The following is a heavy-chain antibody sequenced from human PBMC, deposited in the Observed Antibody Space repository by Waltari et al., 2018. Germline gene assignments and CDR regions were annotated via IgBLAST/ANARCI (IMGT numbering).Heavy chain of an antibody. Sequence: QLQLQESGPGLVKPSETLSLTCTVSGGYITSGSYYWAWIRQPPGKGLEWIGSIYYTGSTCYNPPHKSGVTISVDTSKNQFSQKLTSVTAADTAVYYCAGYRSSGWPPNFDYWGQGTLVTVSS. CDR1: GGYITSGSYY. V-gene: IGHV4-39*07. J-gene: IGHJ4*02. CDR3: AGYRSSGWPPNFDY. CDR2: IYYTGST. D-gene: IGHD6-19*01.